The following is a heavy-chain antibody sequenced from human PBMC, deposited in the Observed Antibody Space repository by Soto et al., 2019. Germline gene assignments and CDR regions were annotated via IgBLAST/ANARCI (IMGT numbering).Heavy chain of an antibody. CDR3: ARDPGNYDWFDP. CDR2: IIPILGIA. Sequence: SVKVSCKASGGTFSSYTISWVRQAPGQGLEWMGRIIPILGIANYAQKFQGRVTITADKSTSTAYMELSSLRSEDTAVYYCARDPGNYDWFDPWGQGTLVTVPS. J-gene: IGHJ5*02. D-gene: IGHD4-4*01. CDR1: GGTFSSYT. V-gene: IGHV1-69*04.